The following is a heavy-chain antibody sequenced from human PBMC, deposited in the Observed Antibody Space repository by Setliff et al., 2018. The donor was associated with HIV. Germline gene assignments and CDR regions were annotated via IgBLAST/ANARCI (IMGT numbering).Heavy chain of an antibody. CDR3: ARDLGYYDNSVNPGRYYYYYMDV. CDR1: GGSISSGGYY. V-gene: IGHV4-31*03. CDR2: VYYNGDT. Sequence: SETLSLTCTVSGGSISSGGYYWSWIRQHPEKGLEWIGYVYYNGDTYYNPSLKSRVTLSVDSSKNHFSLKMTSVTAADTAVYYCARDLGYYDNSVNPGRYYYYYMDVWGKGTTVTVS. D-gene: IGHD3-22*01. J-gene: IGHJ6*03.